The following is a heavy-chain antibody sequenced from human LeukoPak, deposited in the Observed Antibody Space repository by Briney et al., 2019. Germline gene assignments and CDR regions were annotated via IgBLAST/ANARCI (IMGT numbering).Heavy chain of an antibody. CDR2: IYNNGRT. V-gene: IGHV4-39*01. Sequence: SETLSLTCTVSGGSISSSSDYWGWIRQPPGMGLEWIGSIYNNGRTFTNPSLKSRATISVDTSKNQFSLKLSSVTAADTAMYYCARHRWDGTYNFDFWGQGTLAPVSS. D-gene: IGHD1-1*01. CDR1: GGSISSSSDY. J-gene: IGHJ4*02. CDR3: ARHRWDGTYNFDF.